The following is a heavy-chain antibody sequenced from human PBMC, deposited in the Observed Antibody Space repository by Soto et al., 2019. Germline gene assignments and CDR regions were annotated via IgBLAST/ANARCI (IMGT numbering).Heavy chain of an antibody. Sequence: QVQLQQWGAGLLKPSETLSLTCAVYGGSFSGYYWSWIRQPPGKGLEWIGEINHSGSTNYNPSLTSRVTISVDTSKNQFSLKLRSVTAAATAVYYCARGRTGDIVVVVAAYGDAFDIWGQGTMVTVSS. D-gene: IGHD2-15*01. CDR1: GGSFSGYY. V-gene: IGHV4-34*01. J-gene: IGHJ3*02. CDR3: ARGRTGDIVVVVAAYGDAFDI. CDR2: INHSGST.